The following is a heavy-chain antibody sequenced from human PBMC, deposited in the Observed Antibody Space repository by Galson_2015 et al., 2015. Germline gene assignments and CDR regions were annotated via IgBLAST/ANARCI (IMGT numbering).Heavy chain of an antibody. CDR2: ISYDGSDE. J-gene: IGHJ4*02. Sequence: SLRLSCAASGFTFSNFGMHWVRQAPGKGLEWVALISYDGSDESYADSVKGRFTISRDNFKNTLYVQMNSLRTEDTALYYCAKDRNGKFWGRYYFEDWGQGTLVTVSS. D-gene: IGHD2-8*01. CDR3: AKDRNGKFWGRYYFED. CDR1: GFTFSNFG. V-gene: IGHV3-30*18.